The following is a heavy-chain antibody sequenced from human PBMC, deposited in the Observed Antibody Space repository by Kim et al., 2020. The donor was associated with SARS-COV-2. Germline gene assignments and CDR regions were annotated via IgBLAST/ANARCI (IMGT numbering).Heavy chain of an antibody. J-gene: IGHJ5*02. CDR1: GYTFTSYA. Sequence: ASVKVSCKASGYTFTSYAMNWVRQAPGQGLEWMGWINTNTGNPTYAQGFTGRFVFSLDTSVSTAYLQISSLKAEDTAVYYCARGGITIFSPRWFDPWGQGTLVTVSS. CDR2: INTNTGNP. CDR3: ARGGITIFSPRWFDP. D-gene: IGHD3-9*01. V-gene: IGHV7-4-1*02.